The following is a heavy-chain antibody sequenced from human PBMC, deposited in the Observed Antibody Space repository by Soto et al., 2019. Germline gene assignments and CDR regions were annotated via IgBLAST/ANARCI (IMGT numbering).Heavy chain of an antibody. V-gene: IGHV1-2*04. J-gene: IGHJ5*02. Sequence: GASVKVSCKASGYTFTGYYMHWVRQAPGQGLEWMGWINPNSGGTNYAQKLQGWVTMTRDTSISTAYMELSRLRSDDTAVYYCAGGREGPANNWFDPWGQGTLVTVSS. CDR2: INPNSGGT. D-gene: IGHD2-2*01. CDR1: GYTFTGYY. CDR3: AGGREGPANNWFDP.